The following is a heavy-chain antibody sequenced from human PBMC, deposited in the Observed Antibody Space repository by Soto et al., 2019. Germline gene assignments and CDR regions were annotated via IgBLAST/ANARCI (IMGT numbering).Heavy chain of an antibody. D-gene: IGHD3-22*01. CDR2: IHWNDDK. V-gene: IGHV2-5*01. J-gene: IGHJ5*02. Sequence: QITLKESGPTLVKPTQTLTLTCSFSGFSLSAYGVRVIWFRQPPGETLEWLALIHWNDDKRYSPYLKSRLTITKDTSKNQVVHTLSNLDPLDTGTYFCAHTKDSSGFLTSWGQGILVTVSS. CDR3: AHTKDSSGFLTS. CDR1: GFSLSAYGVR.